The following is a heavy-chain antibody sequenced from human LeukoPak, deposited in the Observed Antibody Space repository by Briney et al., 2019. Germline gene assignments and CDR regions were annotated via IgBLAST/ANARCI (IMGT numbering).Heavy chain of an antibody. V-gene: IGHV4-30-4*08. CDR3: ARDHGDYGGNYYFDY. J-gene: IGHJ4*02. Sequence: SETLSLTCTVSGGSISSGGYYWSWIRQHPGKGLEWIGYIYYSGSTYYNPSLKSRVTISVDTSKNQFSLKLSSVTAADTAVYYCARDHGDYGGNYYFDYWGQGTLVTVSS. CDR1: GGSISSGGYY. CDR2: IYYSGST. D-gene: IGHD4-23*01.